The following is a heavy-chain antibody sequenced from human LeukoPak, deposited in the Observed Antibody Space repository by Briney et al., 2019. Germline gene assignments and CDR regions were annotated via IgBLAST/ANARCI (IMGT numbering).Heavy chain of an antibody. D-gene: IGHD2-8*01. CDR3: ARHCPNVVGYLD. Sequence: SETLSLTCTVSGGSISRYYWSWIRQPPRKGLEWIGYIYYSGSTNYNPSLKSRVTMSVDTPKNQLSLKLSSVTAADTAVYYCARHCPNVVGYLDWGQGTLVTVSS. V-gene: IGHV4-59*08. CDR1: GGSISRYY. J-gene: IGHJ4*02. CDR2: IYYSGST.